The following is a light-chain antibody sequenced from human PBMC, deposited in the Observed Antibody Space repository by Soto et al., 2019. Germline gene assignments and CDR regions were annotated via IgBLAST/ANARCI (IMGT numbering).Light chain of an antibody. CDR2: GAS. CDR1: QPVSSAN. CDR3: QQYNTSPWT. V-gene: IGKV3-20*01. J-gene: IGKJ1*01. Sequence: DTVLTQSPGTLSLSPGERTTLSCRASQPVSSANVAGFQQKPGQAPRLLIYGASSRATGIPERFSGAGSWAEFTLTISRVAPEDYAVYYCQQYNTSPWTFGQGTKVDIK.